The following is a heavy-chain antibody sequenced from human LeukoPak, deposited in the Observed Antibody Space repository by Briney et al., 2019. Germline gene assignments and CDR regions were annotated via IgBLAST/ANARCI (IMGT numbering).Heavy chain of an antibody. CDR1: GYSFTSYW. CDR3: ARHFGAGTYYKRPFDC. D-gene: IGHD3-10*01. J-gene: IGHJ4*02. CDR2: IYPGDSDT. Sequence: RGESLKISCKGSGYSFTSYWIVWVRQMPGKGLEWMGIIYPGDSDTRYSPSFQGQVTISADKSISTAYLHWSSLKASDTAMYYCARHFGAGTYYKRPFDCWGQGTLVTVSS. V-gene: IGHV5-51*01.